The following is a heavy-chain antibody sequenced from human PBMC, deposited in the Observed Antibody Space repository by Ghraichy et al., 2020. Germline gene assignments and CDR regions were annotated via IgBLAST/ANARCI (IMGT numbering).Heavy chain of an antibody. CDR1: GGSITNYY. D-gene: IGHD1-14*01. V-gene: IGHV4-59*08. Sequence: ESLNISCSVSGGSITNYYWSWIRQPPGKGLVWIGHMYYSGSTDYNPSLKSRVTISVDTSKNQFSLKLSSVTAADTAVYYCATASRNNGFDVWGRGTLVTVSS. J-gene: IGHJ2*01. CDR3: ATASRNNGFDV. CDR2: MYYSGST.